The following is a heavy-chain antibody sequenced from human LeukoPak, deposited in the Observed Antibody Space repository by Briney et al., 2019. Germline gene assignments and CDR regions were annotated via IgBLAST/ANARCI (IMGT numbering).Heavy chain of an antibody. D-gene: IGHD3-16*01. J-gene: IGHJ4*02. CDR2: INPKNGGT. CDR3: ARDILPPHSDASNSYSRDY. CDR1: GYIFTDFY. Sequence: GASVKVSCKASGYIFTDFYIHWVRQAPGQGLEWMGWINPKNGGTKFAQKSQGRVTMTRDTSITTAYMELSRLRSDDTAVYYCARDILPPHSDASNSYSRDYWGQGSLVTVSS. V-gene: IGHV1-2*02.